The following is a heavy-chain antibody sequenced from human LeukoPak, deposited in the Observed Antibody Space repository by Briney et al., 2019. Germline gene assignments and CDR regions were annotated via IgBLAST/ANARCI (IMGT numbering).Heavy chain of an antibody. D-gene: IGHD1-14*01. Sequence: SQTLSLTCTVSGGSISSGGYYWSWIRQHPGKGLEWIGYIYYSGSTYYNPSLKSRVTISVDTSKNQFSLKLSSVTAAVTAVYYCARASPRRIDPWGQGTLVTVTS. CDR1: GGSISSGGYY. J-gene: IGHJ5*02. V-gene: IGHV4-31*03. CDR3: ARASPRRIDP. CDR2: IYYSGST.